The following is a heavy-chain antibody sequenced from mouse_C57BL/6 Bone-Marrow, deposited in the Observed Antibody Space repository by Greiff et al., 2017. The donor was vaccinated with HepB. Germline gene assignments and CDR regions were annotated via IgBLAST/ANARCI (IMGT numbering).Heavy chain of an antibody. D-gene: IGHD1-1*01. CDR1: GYAFSSSW. J-gene: IGHJ3*01. CDR3: AKDGSSLPWFAY. V-gene: IGHV1-82*01. Sequence: VQLQQSGPELVKPGASVKLSCKASGYAFSSSWMNWVKQRPGKGLEWIGRIYPGDGDTNYNGKFKGKATLTADKSSSTAYMQLSSLTSEDSAVYFCAKDGSSLPWFAYWGQGTLVTVSA. CDR2: IYPGDGDT.